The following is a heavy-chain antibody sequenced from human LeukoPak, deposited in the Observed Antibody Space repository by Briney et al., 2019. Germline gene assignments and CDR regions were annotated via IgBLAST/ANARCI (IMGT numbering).Heavy chain of an antibody. D-gene: IGHD2-8*01. Sequence: ASVKVSCKASGGTFSSYAISWVRQAPGQGLEWMGGIIPIFGTANYAQKFQGRVTITTDESTSTAYMELSSLRSEDTAVYYCASTYCTNGVCYFYYFDYWGQGTLVTVSS. CDR3: ASTYCTNGVCYFYYFDY. V-gene: IGHV1-69*05. J-gene: IGHJ4*02. CDR1: GGTFSSYA. CDR2: IIPIFGTA.